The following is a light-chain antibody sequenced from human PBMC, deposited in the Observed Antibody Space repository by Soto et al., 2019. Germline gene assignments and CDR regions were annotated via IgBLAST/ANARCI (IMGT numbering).Light chain of an antibody. V-gene: IGLV1-40*01. CDR2: GNT. Sequence: QSVLTQPPSVSGAPGQRVTISCTGDSSNIGAGYDVNWYQQVPGTAPKLLIYGNTNRPSGVPDRFSGSKSGTSASLAITGLQAEDEADYYCQSKFFGGGTQLTVL. J-gene: IGLJ2*01. CDR1: SSNIGAGYD. CDR3: QSKF.